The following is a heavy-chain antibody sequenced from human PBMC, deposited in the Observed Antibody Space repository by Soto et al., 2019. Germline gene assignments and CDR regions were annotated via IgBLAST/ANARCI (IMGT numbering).Heavy chain of an antibody. J-gene: IGHJ5*02. CDR1: GYSISSGYY. CDR2: IYHSGST. Sequence: LSLTCAVSGYSISSGYYWGWIRQPPGKGLEWIGSIYHSGSTYYNPSLKSRVTISVDTSKNQFSLKLSSVTAADTAVYYCARGTTYYYGSGSYVIDPWGQGTLGTGAS. V-gene: IGHV4-38-2*01. D-gene: IGHD3-10*01. CDR3: ARGTTYYYGSGSYVIDP.